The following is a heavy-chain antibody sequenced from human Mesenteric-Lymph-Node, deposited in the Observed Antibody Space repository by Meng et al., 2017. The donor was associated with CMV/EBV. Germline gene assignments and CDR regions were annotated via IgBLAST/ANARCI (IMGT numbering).Heavy chain of an antibody. J-gene: IGHJ4*02. CDR2: IKQDGSEK. D-gene: IGHD3-22*01. CDR1: GFTFSSYW. Sequence: GESLKISCAASGFTFSSYWMSWVRQAPGKGLEWVANIKQDGSEKYYVDSVKGRFTISRDNAENTLYLQMNSLRAEDTAVYYCAGPLNPHYYYDSSGYYYWGQGTLVTVSS. CDR3: AGPLNPHYYYDSSGYYY. V-gene: IGHV3-7*01.